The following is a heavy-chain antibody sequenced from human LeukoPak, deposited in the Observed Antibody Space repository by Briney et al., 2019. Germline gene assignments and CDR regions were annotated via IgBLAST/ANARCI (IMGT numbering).Heavy chain of an antibody. D-gene: IGHD3-16*01. CDR2: IYSGGST. Sequence: GGSLRLSCAASGFTFSDYYMSWVRQAPGKGLEWVSVIYSGGSTYYADSVKGRFTISRDNSKNTLYLQMNSLRAEDTAVYYCARSHYVWGTATGGDYWGQGTLVTVSS. J-gene: IGHJ4*02. CDR1: GFTFSDYY. CDR3: ARSHYVWGTATGGDY. V-gene: IGHV3-53*01.